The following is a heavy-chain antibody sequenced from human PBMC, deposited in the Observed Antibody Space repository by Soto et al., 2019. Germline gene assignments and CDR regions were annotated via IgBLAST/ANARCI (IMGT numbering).Heavy chain of an antibody. D-gene: IGHD2-15*01. CDR3: TWGYGSGGSCLNFAH. J-gene: IGHJ4*02. V-gene: IGHV3-73*01. CDR1: GLTFSDSA. CDR2: IRSNANNYAT. Sequence: EVQLVESGGGLVQPGGSLKLSCAASGLTFSDSAMHWVRQASGKGLEWVGRIRSNANNYATVYAASVEGRFTMSRDDSMNTAYLQRNSLKTEDTAVDYCTWGYGSGGSCLNFAHWCRGSLVTVSS.